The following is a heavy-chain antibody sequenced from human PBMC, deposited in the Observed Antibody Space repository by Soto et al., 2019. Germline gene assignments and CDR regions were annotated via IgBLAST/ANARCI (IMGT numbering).Heavy chain of an antibody. CDR1: GFTFSSYS. J-gene: IGHJ6*02. V-gene: IGHV3-21*01. CDR3: ARAYCGGDCDPNYYYYGMDV. Sequence: PGGSLRLSCAASGFTFSSYSVNWVRQAPGKGLEWVSSISSSSSYIYYADSVKGRFTISRDNAKNSLYLQMNSLRAEDTAVYYCARAYCGGDCDPNYYYYGMDVWGQGTTVTVSS. D-gene: IGHD2-21*02. CDR2: ISSSSSYI.